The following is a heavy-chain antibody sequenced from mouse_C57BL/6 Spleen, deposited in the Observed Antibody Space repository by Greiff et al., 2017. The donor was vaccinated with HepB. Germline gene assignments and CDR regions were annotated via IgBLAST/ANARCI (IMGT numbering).Heavy chain of an antibody. CDR2: INPNYGTT. Sequence: VHVKQSGPELVKPGASVKISCKASGYSFTDYNMNWVKQSNGKSLEWIGVINPNYGTTSYNQKFKGKATLTVDQSSSTAYMQINSLTSEDSAVYYCASSDYDDGSWFAYWGQGTLVTVSA. CDR3: ASSDYDDGSWFAY. CDR1: GYSFTDYN. D-gene: IGHD2-4*01. J-gene: IGHJ3*01. V-gene: IGHV1-39*01.